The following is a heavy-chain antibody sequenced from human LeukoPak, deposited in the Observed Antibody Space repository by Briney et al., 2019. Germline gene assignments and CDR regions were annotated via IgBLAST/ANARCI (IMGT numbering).Heavy chain of an antibody. D-gene: IGHD6-19*01. CDR2: ISGSGGST. CDR3: ASPSERNSGWSKNWYFDF. Sequence: GGSLRLSGAASGFTFSSYAMSWVRQAPGKGLEWVSAISGSGGSTYYADSVKGRFTISRDNSKNTLYLQMNSLRAEDTAVYYCASPSERNSGWSKNWYFDFWGRGTLVTVSS. J-gene: IGHJ2*01. V-gene: IGHV3-23*01. CDR1: GFTFSSYA.